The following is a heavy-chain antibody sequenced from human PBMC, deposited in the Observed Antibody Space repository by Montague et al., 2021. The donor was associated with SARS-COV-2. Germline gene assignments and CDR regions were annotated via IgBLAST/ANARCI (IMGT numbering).Heavy chain of an antibody. CDR2: IRPDGTST. D-gene: IGHD3-10*01. J-gene: IGHJ4*02. V-gene: IGHV3-74*01. CDR3: VRPLWFGDSDYYFES. CDR1: GLTFRSYW. Sequence: SLSLSWSASGLTFRSYWMHWVRQVPGRGLVWVSRIRPDGTSTHYADSVKGRFIISRDNAKNTLSLEMTNLRVDDTAIYFCVRPLWFGDSDYYFESWGQGTLVSVSS.